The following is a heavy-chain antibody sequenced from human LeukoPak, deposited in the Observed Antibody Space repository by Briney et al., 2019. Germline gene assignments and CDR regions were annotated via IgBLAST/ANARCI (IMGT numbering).Heavy chain of an antibody. J-gene: IGHJ4*02. CDR2: TYYSGST. CDR1: GGSISSSSYY. Sequence: SETLSLTCTVSGGSISSSSYYWGWIRQPPGKGLEWIGSTYYSGSTYYNPSLKSRVTISVDTSKNQFSLKLSSVTAADTAVYYCARDRPVEHDYVWGSYLLPFDYWGQGTLVTVSS. V-gene: IGHV4-39*07. CDR3: ARDRPVEHDYVWGSYLLPFDY. D-gene: IGHD3-16*02.